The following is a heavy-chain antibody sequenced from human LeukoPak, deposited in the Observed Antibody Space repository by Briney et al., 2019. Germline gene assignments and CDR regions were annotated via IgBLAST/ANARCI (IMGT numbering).Heavy chain of an antibody. CDR3: SKPGSGSYFTNNCFDP. V-gene: IGHV3-23*01. D-gene: IGHD1-26*01. Sequence: GGSLRLSCAASGFTFSNYALSWVRQAPGKGLEWVSAISDSGGSTYYADSVKGRFTVSRDNSKNTLYLQMNSLRAEDTAMYFCSKPGSGSYFTNNCFDPWGQGTLVTVSS. J-gene: IGHJ5*02. CDR1: GFTFSNYA. CDR2: ISDSGGST.